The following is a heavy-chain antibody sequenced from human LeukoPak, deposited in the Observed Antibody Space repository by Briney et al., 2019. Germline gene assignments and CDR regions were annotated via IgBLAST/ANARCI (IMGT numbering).Heavy chain of an antibody. CDR3: ASLPLYCSSTSCWGYFDY. V-gene: IGHV3-21*01. D-gene: IGHD2-2*01. CDR2: ISSSSSYI. Sequence: GGSLRLSCAASGFTFTSYSMNWVRQAPGKGLEWVSSISSSSSYIYYADSVKGRFTISRDNAKNSLYLQMNSLRAEDTAVYYCASLPLYCSSTSCWGYFDYWGQGTLVTVSS. J-gene: IGHJ4*02. CDR1: GFTFTSYS.